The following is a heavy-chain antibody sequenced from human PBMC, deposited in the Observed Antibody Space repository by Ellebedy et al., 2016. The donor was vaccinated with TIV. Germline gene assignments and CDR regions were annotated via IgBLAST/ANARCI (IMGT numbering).Heavy chain of an antibody. V-gene: IGHV3-7*01. Sequence: GESLKISXAASGFTFRNYWMNWVRQAPGKGLECVATVNQDGSKTFYVDSVKGRFTVSRDNANNSLYLQMNSLRADDTAVYYCTRVFSLGSGPMGYWGQGTQVTVSS. CDR3: TRVFSLGSGPMGY. D-gene: IGHD3-10*01. CDR2: VNQDGSKT. CDR1: GFTFRNYW. J-gene: IGHJ4*02.